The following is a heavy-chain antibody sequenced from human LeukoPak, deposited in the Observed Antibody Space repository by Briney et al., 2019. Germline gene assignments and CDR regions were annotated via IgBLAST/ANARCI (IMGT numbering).Heavy chain of an antibody. V-gene: IGHV3-33*01. CDR2: IWYDGSNK. CDR1: GFTFSSYG. J-gene: IGHJ1*01. Sequence: GRSLRLSCAASGFTFSSYGMHWVRQAPGKGLEWVAVIWYDGSNKYYGDAVKGRFTISRDNSKKTLYLQMNRLRVEDTAVYYCASGDGYNDAEYLQHWGQGTLVTVS. D-gene: IGHD5-24*01. CDR3: ASGDGYNDAEYLQH.